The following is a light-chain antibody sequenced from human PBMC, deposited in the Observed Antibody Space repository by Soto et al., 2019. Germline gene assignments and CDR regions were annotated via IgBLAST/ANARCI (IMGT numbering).Light chain of an antibody. CDR3: QQRAKWPRT. V-gene: IGKV3-11*01. Sequence: EVVLTQSSDTLSLSPGETATLSCRASQSVDRYVAWYQQKVGHAPRLLIYDAYTLATGVGARFAGSGSATDFSLTITSLEPEDFAVYSCQQRAKWPRTFGPGTKVEMK. CDR2: DAY. J-gene: IGKJ2*01. CDR1: QSVDRY.